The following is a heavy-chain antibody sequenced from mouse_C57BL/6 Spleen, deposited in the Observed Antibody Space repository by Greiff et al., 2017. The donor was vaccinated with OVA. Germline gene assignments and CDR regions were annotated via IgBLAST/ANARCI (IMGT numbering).Heavy chain of an antibody. CDR1: GYTFTDYE. CDR2: IDPETGGT. D-gene: IGHD1-1*01. J-gene: IGHJ1*03. V-gene: IGHV1-15*01. CDR3: TRAHGSSYEWYFDV. Sequence: VQLQQSGAELVRPGASVTLSCKASGYTFTDYEMHWVKQTPVHGLEWIGAIDPETGGTAYNQKFKGKAILTADKSSSTAYTELRSLTSEDSAVYYCTRAHGSSYEWYFDVWGTGTTVTVSS.